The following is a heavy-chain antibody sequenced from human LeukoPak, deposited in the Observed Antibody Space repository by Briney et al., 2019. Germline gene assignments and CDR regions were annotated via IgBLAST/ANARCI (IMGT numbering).Heavy chain of an antibody. D-gene: IGHD2-2*01. J-gene: IGHJ4*02. CDR1: GFTFSGYW. V-gene: IGHV3-7*05. Sequence: RGSLRLSCAAYGFTFSGYWMSWVRQAPGKGLEWVANIKQDGSEKYYVDSVKGRFSISRDNAKNSLYLQMYSLRAEDTALYYCARGRYCSTSSCRYFDYWGQGTLVTVSS. CDR3: ARGRYCSTSSCRYFDY. CDR2: IKQDGSEK.